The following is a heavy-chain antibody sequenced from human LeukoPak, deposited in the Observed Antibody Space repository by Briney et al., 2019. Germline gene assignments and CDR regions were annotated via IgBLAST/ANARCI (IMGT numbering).Heavy chain of an antibody. CDR3: ARDSGEVVVTGSFFFDS. V-gene: IGHV4-4*07. J-gene: IGHJ4*02. CDR2: FYPSWST. CDR1: GGSISSYY. Sequence: PSETLSLTCSVSGGSISSYYWSWIRQPAGKRLEWIGRFYPSWSTYYNPSLKSRITMSVDTSKNHFSLKLSSVTAADTAVYYCARDSGEVVVTGSFFFDSWGQGTLVPVSS. D-gene: IGHD3-22*01.